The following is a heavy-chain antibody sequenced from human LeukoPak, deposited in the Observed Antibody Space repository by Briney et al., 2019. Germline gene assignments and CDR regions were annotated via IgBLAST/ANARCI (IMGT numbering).Heavy chain of an antibody. D-gene: IGHD6-13*01. CDR1: GYSFTSYW. J-gene: IGHJ6*02. CDR3: ARHEVAAAGSYYYGMDV. V-gene: IGHV5-51*01. CDR2: IYPGDSDT. Sequence: GESLKISCKGSGYSFTSYWIAWVRQMPGKGLEWMGIIYPGDSDTRYSPSFQGQVTISADKSISTAYLQWSSLKASDTAMYYCARHEVAAAGSYYYGMDVWGQGTTVTVSS.